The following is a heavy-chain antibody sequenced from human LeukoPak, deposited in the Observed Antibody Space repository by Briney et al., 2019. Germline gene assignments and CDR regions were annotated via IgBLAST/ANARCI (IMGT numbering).Heavy chain of an antibody. D-gene: IGHD1-26*01. Sequence: EASVKVSCKASGYTFTGYYMHWVRQAPGQGLEWMGWTNPNSGGTNYSQKFQGRVTMTRDTSISTAYMELSRLRSDDTAVYCCARVIVGAPFDYGAQGTLVTVSS. CDR2: TNPNSGGT. CDR3: ARVIVGAPFDY. CDR1: GYTFTGYY. J-gene: IGHJ4*02. V-gene: IGHV1-2*02.